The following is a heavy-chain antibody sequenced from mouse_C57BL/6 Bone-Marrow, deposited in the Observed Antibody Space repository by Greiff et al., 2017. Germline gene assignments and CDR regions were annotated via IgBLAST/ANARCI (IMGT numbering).Heavy chain of an antibody. Sequence: VQLQQSGPELVKPGASVKISCKASGYAFSSSWMNWVKQRPGKGLEWIGRIYPGDGDTNYNGKFKGKATLTADKSSSTAYMQLSSLTSEDSAVXFCARLGTGYFDYWGQGTTLTVSS. CDR2: IYPGDGDT. CDR3: ARLGTGYFDY. CDR1: GYAFSSSW. V-gene: IGHV1-82*01. J-gene: IGHJ2*01. D-gene: IGHD3-3*01.